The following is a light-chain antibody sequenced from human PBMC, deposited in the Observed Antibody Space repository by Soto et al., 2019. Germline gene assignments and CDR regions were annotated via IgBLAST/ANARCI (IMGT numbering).Light chain of an antibody. CDR3: QQYDNVPRT. CDR1: QDISNY. Sequence: DIQMTQSPSSLSPSLGDRVSITCQASQDISNYLNWYQQKPGKAPKLXXYDASNLVTGVPSRFSVSGSGTDFTFTISSLQTEDIATYYCQQYDNVPRTFGQGTKVDIK. V-gene: IGKV1-33*01. CDR2: DAS. J-gene: IGKJ1*01.